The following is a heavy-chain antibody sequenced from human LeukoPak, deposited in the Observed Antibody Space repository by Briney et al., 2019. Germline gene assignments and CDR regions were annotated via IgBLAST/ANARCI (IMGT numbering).Heavy chain of an antibody. CDR2: ISSSSSTI. Sequence: GGSLRLSCAASGFTFSSYSMNWVCQAPGQGLEWVSYISSSSSTIYYADSVKGRFTISRDNAKNSLYLQMNSLRAEDTAVYYCARPESIFGVATFDYWGQGTLVTVSS. D-gene: IGHD3-3*01. CDR1: GFTFSSYS. V-gene: IGHV3-48*04. CDR3: ARPESIFGVATFDY. J-gene: IGHJ4*02.